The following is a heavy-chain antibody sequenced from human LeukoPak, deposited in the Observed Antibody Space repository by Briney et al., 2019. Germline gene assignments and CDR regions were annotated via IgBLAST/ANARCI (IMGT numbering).Heavy chain of an antibody. J-gene: IGHJ4*02. Sequence: GGSLRLSCAASGFTFSSYAMHWARQAPGKGLEWVAVISYDGSNKYYADSVKGRFTISRDNSKNTLYLQMNSLRAEDTAVYYCARKAGYYYGSGDYWGQGTLVTVSS. CDR1: GFTFSSYA. CDR3: ARKAGYYYGSGDY. V-gene: IGHV3-30*04. D-gene: IGHD3-10*01. CDR2: ISYDGSNK.